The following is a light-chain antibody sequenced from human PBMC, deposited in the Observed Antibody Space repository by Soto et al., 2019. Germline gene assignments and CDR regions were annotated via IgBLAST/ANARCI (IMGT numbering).Light chain of an antibody. Sequence: EIVFTQSPATLSLSPGERATLSCRASQSVSTYLAWYQQKLGQAPRLLIYDASNRATGIPARFSGSGSGTDFTLTISSLEPEDFALYYCQQRSTWLTFGGGTKVDIK. J-gene: IGKJ4*01. CDR2: DAS. V-gene: IGKV3-11*01. CDR1: QSVSTY. CDR3: QQRSTWLT.